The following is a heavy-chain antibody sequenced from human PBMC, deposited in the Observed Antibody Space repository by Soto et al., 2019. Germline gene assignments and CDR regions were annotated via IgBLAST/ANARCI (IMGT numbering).Heavy chain of an antibody. CDR1: GFTFSSYN. CDR3: ARDKLETPAFYI. Sequence: PGASLRLSCAASGFTFSSYNMNWVRHAPGKEIEWVSSISSSSSYIYYADSVKGRFTISRDNAKNSLYLQMNSLRAEDTAVYYCARDKLETPAFYIWGQGTMVTVSS. CDR2: ISSSSSYI. D-gene: IGHD1-1*01. V-gene: IGHV3-21*01. J-gene: IGHJ3*02.